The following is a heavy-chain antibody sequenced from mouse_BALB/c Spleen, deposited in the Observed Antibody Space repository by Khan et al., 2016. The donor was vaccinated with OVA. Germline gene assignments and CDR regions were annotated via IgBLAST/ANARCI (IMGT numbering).Heavy chain of an antibody. V-gene: IGHV3-2*02. D-gene: IGHD1-2*01. CDR3: ARTARMKY. Sequence: EVKLLESGPGLVKSSQSLSLTCTVTGYSITSGYGWNWIRQFPGNKLEWMGYISYSGSTNYNPSLKSRISITRDTSKNQFFLQLNSVTTEDTATYYCARTARMKYWGQGTTLTVSS. CDR1: GYSITSGYG. CDR2: ISYSGST. J-gene: IGHJ2*01.